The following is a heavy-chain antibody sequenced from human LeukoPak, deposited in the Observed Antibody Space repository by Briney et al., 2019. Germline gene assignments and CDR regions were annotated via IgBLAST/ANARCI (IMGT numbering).Heavy chain of an antibody. CDR2: IHYVGST. CDR1: GGSFSNYNYY. V-gene: IGHV4-39*01. J-gene: IGHJ4*02. CDR3: ARQNNFDFWSGFFDY. D-gene: IGHD3-3*01. Sequence: SETLSLTCTVSGGSFSNYNYYWGWIRQSPGKGLEWIGSIHYVGSTYYNPSLKSRVTISVDTSKNQFSLNLSSVTAADTAVYYCARQNNFDFWSGFFDYWGLGALVTVSS.